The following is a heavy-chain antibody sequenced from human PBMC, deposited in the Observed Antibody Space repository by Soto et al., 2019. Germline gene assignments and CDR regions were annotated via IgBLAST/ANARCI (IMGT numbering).Heavy chain of an antibody. CDR1: GSICSSYG. Sequence: GGSLRLSCAVSGSICSSYGMSWVRQAPGKGLEWVSTILVGGSTHYEDAVKGRFTISRDTSKNTVYLQMNSLTAGDTAVYYCAKATATSGGAFEIYGQGTMVTVSS. CDR2: ILVGGST. CDR3: AKATATSGGAFEI. J-gene: IGHJ3*02. D-gene: IGHD1-1*01. V-gene: IGHV3-23*01.